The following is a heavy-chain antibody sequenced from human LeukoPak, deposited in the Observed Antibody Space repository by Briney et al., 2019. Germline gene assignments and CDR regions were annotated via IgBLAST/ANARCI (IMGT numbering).Heavy chain of an antibody. Sequence: PGESLTLSCSASGFTFSTHAMSWVRQAPGKGLEWVSTISGSGANTYYPASVRGRFTLSTHNSKNTLYLHMNSLRAEDTAVYYCAKERAGYTNPYYFDYWGQGTLVTVSS. J-gene: IGHJ4*02. CDR1: GFTFSTHA. CDR3: AKERAGYTNPYYFDY. CDR2: ISGSGANT. V-gene: IGHV3-23*01. D-gene: IGHD3-16*02.